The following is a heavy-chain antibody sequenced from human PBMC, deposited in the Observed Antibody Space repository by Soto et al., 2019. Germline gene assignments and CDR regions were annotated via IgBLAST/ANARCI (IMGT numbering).Heavy chain of an antibody. Sequence: SGPTLVNPTQTLTLTCTFSGFSLSTSGMCVSWIRQPPGKALEWLALIDWDDVKYYSTSLKTRLTISKDTSKNQVVLTMTNMDPVDTAVYYCATSPKGYFGPTAFDSWGQGVLVTVSS. D-gene: IGHD1-26*01. CDR3: ATSPKGYFGPTAFDS. CDR2: IDWDDVK. CDR1: GFSLSTSGMC. V-gene: IGHV2-70*02. J-gene: IGHJ4*02.